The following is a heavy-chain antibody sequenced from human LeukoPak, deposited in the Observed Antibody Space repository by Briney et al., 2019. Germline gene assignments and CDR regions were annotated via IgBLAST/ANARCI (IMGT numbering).Heavy chain of an antibody. J-gene: IGHJ4*02. CDR3: ASNRYSGYDWDDY. Sequence: PVKVSCKASGGTFSSYAISWVRQAPGQGLEWMGGIIPIFGTANYAQKFQGRVTITADESTSTAYMELSSLRSEDTAVYYCASNRYSGYDWDDYWGQGTLVTVSS. CDR1: GGTFSSYA. V-gene: IGHV1-69*13. D-gene: IGHD5-12*01. CDR2: IIPIFGTA.